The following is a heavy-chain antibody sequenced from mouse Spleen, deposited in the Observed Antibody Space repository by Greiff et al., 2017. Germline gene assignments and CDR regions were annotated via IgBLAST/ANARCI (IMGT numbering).Heavy chain of an antibody. Sequence: QVQLKQSGAELAKPGASVKMSCKASGYTFTSYWMHWVKQRPGQGLEWIGYINPSTGYTEYNQKFKDKATLTADKSSSTAYMQLSSLTSEDSAVYYCARLDDGYSNYYAMDYWGQGTSVTVSS. V-gene: IGHV1-7*01. CDR3: ARLDDGYSNYYAMDY. CDR2: INPSTGYT. J-gene: IGHJ4*01. CDR1: GYTFTSYW. D-gene: IGHD2-3*01.